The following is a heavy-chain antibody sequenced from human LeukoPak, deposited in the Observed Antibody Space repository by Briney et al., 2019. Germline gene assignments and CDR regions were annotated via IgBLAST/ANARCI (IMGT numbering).Heavy chain of an antibody. Sequence: GGSLRLSCAASGFTFSSYEMNWVRQAPGKGLEFISYISSSGTIIYYADSVKGRFTISRDNSKNSLYLQMNSLRTEDTALYYCAKGRGVGASGWFDYWGQGTLVTVSS. J-gene: IGHJ4*02. CDR1: GFTFSSYE. CDR3: AKGRGVGASGWFDY. V-gene: IGHV3-48*03. CDR2: ISSSGTII. D-gene: IGHD1-26*01.